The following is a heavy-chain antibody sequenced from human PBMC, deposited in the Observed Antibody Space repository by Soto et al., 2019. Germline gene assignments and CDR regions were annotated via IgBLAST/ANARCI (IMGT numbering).Heavy chain of an antibody. CDR1: GFTFSSYW. CDR2: IKQDGSEK. Sequence: GGSLRLSCAASGFTFSSYWMSWVRQAPGKGLEWVANIKQDGSEKYYVDSVKGRFTISRDNAKNSLYLQMNSLRAEDTAVYYCARDQGGYYDYIWGSYRYFDYWGQGTLVTVSS. J-gene: IGHJ4*02. D-gene: IGHD3-16*02. V-gene: IGHV3-7*01. CDR3: ARDQGGYYDYIWGSYRYFDY.